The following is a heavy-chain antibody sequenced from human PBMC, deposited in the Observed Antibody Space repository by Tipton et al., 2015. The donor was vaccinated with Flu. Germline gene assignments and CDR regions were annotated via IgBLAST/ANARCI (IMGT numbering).Heavy chain of an antibody. V-gene: IGHV4-61*02. Sequence: TLSLTCTVSGGSISSGSYYWSWIRQPAGKGLEWIGRIYTSGSTNYNPSLKSRVTISVDTSKNQFSLKLSSVTAADTAVYYCARGYSSGAWGQGTLVTASS. D-gene: IGHD6-19*01. CDR2: IYTSGST. CDR3: ARGYSSGA. CDR1: GGSISSGSYY. J-gene: IGHJ4*02.